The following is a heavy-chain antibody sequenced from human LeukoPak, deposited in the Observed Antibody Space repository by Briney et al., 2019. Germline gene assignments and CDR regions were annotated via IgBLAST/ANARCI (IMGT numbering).Heavy chain of an antibody. D-gene: IGHD2-15*01. CDR1: GYTFTGYY. Sequence: ASVKVSCKASGYTFTGYYMHWVRQTPGQGLEWMGWINPNSGGTNYAQKFQGRVTMTRDTSISTAYMELSRLRSDDTAVYYCARDPRRNRGVVAATFFGLYFDYWGQGTLVTVSS. V-gene: IGHV1-2*02. CDR2: INPNSGGT. CDR3: ARDPRRNRGVVAATFFGLYFDY. J-gene: IGHJ4*02.